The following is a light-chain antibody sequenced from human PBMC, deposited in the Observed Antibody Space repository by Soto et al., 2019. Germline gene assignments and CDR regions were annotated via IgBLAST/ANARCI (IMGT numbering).Light chain of an antibody. Sequence: EIVLTQSPVTLSLSPGERATLSCRASQSVSSSYLAWYQQKPGQAPRLLIYGASSRAPGIPDRFSGSGSGTDFTLTISRLEPEDFAVYYCQQYGSSPLAFGGGTKVEI. CDR2: GAS. CDR3: QQYGSSPLA. J-gene: IGKJ4*01. V-gene: IGKV3-20*01. CDR1: QSVSSSY.